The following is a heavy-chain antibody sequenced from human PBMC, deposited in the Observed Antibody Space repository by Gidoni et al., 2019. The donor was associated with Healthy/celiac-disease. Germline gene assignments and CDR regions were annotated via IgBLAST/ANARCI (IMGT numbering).Heavy chain of an antibody. CDR1: GGPISSGSYY. Sequence: QVQLQESGPGLVKPSQTLSLTCTVSGGPISSGSYYWSWIRQPAGKGLEWIGRIYTSGSTNYNPSLKSRVTISVDTSKNQFSLKLSSVTAADTAVYYCARGGSSRGPAFDIWGQGTMVTVSS. CDR3: ARGGSSRGPAFDI. V-gene: IGHV4-61*02. J-gene: IGHJ3*02. D-gene: IGHD6-13*01. CDR2: IYTSGST.